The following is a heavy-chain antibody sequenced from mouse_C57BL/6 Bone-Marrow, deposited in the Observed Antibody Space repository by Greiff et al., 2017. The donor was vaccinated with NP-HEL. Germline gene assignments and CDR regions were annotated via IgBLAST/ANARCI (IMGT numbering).Heavy chain of an antibody. Sequence: VQLQQPGAELVKPGASVKLSCKASGYTFTSYWMHWVKQRPGQGLEWIGMIHPNSGSTNYNEKFKSKATLTLDKSSSTAYMQLSSLTSEDSAVYYCARMGSSITTVVDWYFDVWGTGTTVTVSS. CDR3: ARMGSSITTVVDWYFDV. CDR2: IHPNSGST. J-gene: IGHJ1*03. CDR1: GYTFTSYW. D-gene: IGHD1-1*01. V-gene: IGHV1-64*01.